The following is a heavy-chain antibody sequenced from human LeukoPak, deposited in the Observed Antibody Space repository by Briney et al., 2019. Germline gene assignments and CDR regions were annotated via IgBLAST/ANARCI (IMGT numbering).Heavy chain of an antibody. CDR3: AKDLGGYSYGYRWFDP. V-gene: IGHV3-23*01. Sequence: PGGSLRLSCAASGFTFSSYAMSWVRQAPRKELEWVSAISGSGGSTYYADSVEGRFTISRDNSKNTLYLQMNSLRAEDTAVYYCAKDLGGYSYGYRWFDPWGQGTLVTVSS. J-gene: IGHJ5*02. CDR2: ISGSGGST. CDR1: GFTFSSYA. D-gene: IGHD5-18*01.